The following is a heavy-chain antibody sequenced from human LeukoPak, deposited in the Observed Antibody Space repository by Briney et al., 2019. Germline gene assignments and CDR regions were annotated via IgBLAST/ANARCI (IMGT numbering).Heavy chain of an antibody. CDR2: INSDGSST. V-gene: IGHV3-74*01. CDR3: ARAYSSSWYED. J-gene: IGHJ4*02. CDR1: GFTFSSYW. Sequence: PGGSLRLPCAASGFTFSSYWMHWFRQAPGKGLVWVSRINSDGSSTSYADSVKGRFTISRDNAENTLYLQMNSLRAEDTAVYYCARAYSSSWYEDWGQGNLVTVSS. D-gene: IGHD6-13*01.